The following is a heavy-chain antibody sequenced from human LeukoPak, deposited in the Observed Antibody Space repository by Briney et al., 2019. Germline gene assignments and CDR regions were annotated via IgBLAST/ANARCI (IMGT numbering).Heavy chain of an antibody. V-gene: IGHV4-34*01. CDR1: GGSFSGYY. Sequence: PETLSLTCAVYGGSFSGYYWSWIRQPPGKGLEWIGEINHSGSTNYNPSLKSRVTISVDTSKNQFSLKLSSVTAADTAVYYCASSGSYYPALDYWGQGTLVTVSS. CDR3: ASSGSYYPALDY. J-gene: IGHJ4*02. CDR2: INHSGST. D-gene: IGHD3-10*01.